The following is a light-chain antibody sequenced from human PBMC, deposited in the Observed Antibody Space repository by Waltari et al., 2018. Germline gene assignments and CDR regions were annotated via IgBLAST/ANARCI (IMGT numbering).Light chain of an antibody. CDR2: DAS. Sequence: VLTQSPATLSLSPGETATLSCRASQSISPYLAWSPHKPGQSPRLRIYDASNRATGSPERFSGSGSGTDFTLTISGLEPEDFVVYYCQQRGDWPSISVGQGTRLEIK. J-gene: IGKJ5*01. CDR3: QQRGDWPSIS. V-gene: IGKV3-11*01. CDR1: QSISPY.